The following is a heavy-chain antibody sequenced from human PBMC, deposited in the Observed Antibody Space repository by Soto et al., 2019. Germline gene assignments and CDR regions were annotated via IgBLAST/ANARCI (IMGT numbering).Heavy chain of an antibody. CDR3: ATVGARSTNRCPGGYYGMDV. CDR2: IYYSGST. CDR1: GGSISSYY. J-gene: IGHJ6*02. V-gene: IGHV4-59*01. D-gene: IGHD2-2*01. Sequence: SETLSLTCTVSGGSISSYYWSWIRQPPGKGLEWIGYIYYSGSTNYNPSLKSRVTISVDTSKNQFSLKLSSVTAADTAVYYCATVGARSTNRCPGGYYGMDVWGQGTTATVSS.